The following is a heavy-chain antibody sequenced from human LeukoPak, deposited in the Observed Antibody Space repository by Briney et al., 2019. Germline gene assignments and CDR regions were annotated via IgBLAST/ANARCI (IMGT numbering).Heavy chain of an antibody. D-gene: IGHD3-10*01. Sequence: GGSLRLSCAASGFTLSNAWMNWVRQAPGKGLEWVAFIRYDGSNKYYADSVKGRFTISRDNSKNTLYLQMNSLRAEDTAMYYCAKDPGAHYYGSGSYRRGSYFDYWGQGTLVTVSS. CDR1: GFTLSNAW. J-gene: IGHJ4*02. V-gene: IGHV3-30*02. CDR3: AKDPGAHYYGSGSYRRGSYFDY. CDR2: IRYDGSNK.